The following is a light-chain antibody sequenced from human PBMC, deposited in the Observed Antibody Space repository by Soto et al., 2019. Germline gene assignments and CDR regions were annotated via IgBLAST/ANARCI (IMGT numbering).Light chain of an antibody. Sequence: QSALTQPRSVSGSPGQSVAISCTGTSSDVGGYNYVSWYQQHPGKAPKLMIYDVNKRPSGVPDRFSGSKSGSTASLTISGRQAEDEADYYCCSYAGNYFHWVFGGGTKLTVL. J-gene: IGLJ3*02. CDR2: DVN. CDR3: CSYAGNYFHWV. V-gene: IGLV2-11*01. CDR1: SSDVGGYNY.